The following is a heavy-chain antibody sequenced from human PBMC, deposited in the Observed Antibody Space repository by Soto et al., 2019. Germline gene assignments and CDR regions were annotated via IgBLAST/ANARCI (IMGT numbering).Heavy chain of an antibody. CDR3: AREILSPDFYFHGMDV. D-gene: IGHD2-15*01. Sequence: ASVKVSCKASGYTFTSYGISWVRQAPGQGLEWMGWISAKKGNTKYAQKFQGRVTMTTDTSTSTAYMELRSLRSDDTAVYYCAREILSPDFYFHGMDVWGQGTTVT. V-gene: IGHV1-18*04. CDR1: GYTFTSYG. J-gene: IGHJ6*02. CDR2: ISAKKGNT.